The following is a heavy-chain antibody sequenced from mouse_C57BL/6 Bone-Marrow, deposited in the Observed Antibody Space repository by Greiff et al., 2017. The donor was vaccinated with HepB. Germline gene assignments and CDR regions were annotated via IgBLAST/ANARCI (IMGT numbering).Heavy chain of an antibody. CDR3: ARGFYKDAMDY. CDR2: ISDGGSYT. CDR1: GFTFSSYA. V-gene: IGHV5-4*01. D-gene: IGHD1-3*01. Sequence: EVQLQESGGGLVKPGGSLKLSCAASGFTFSSYAMSWVRQTPEKRLEWVATISDGGSYTYYPDNVKGRFTISRDNAKNNLYLQMSHLKSEDTAMYYCARGFYKDAMDYWGQGTSVTVSS. J-gene: IGHJ4*01.